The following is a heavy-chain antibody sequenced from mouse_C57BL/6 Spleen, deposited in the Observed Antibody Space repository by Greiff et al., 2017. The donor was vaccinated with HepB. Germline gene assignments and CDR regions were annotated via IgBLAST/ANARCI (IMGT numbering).Heavy chain of an antibody. CDR3: AREWDYYGSSDWYFDV. V-gene: IGHV1-55*01. CDR1: GYTFTSYW. J-gene: IGHJ1*03. CDR2: IYPGSGST. D-gene: IGHD1-1*01. Sequence: QVQLQQPGAELVKPGASVKMSCKASGYTFTSYWITWVKQRPGQGLEWIGDIYPGSGSTNYNEKFKSKATLTVDTSSSTAYMQLSSLTSEDSAVYYCAREWDYYGSSDWYFDVWGTGTTVTVSS.